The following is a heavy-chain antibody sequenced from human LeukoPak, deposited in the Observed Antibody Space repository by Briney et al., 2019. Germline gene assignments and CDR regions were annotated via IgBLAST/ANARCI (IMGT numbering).Heavy chain of an antibody. CDR3: ARGEKYYYDSSGYFDY. CDR1: GFTFSNNW. V-gene: IGHV3-74*01. D-gene: IGHD3-22*01. Sequence: PGGSLRLSCAASGFTFSNNWMHWVRQAPGKGLVWVSRINSDGRTTTYADSVKGRFTISRDNAKNTLYLQMNSLRAEDTAVYYCARGEKYYYDSSGYFDYWGQGTLVTVSS. CDR2: INSDGRTT. J-gene: IGHJ4*02.